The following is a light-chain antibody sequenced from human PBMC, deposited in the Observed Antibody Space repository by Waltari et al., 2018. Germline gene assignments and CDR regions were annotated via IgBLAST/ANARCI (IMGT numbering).Light chain of an antibody. J-gene: IGLJ2*01. CDR1: TSTLGSNY. Sequence: QSVLTQPPSVSAAPGQRVPLPCSRRTSTLGSNYVSCFQHLPGPAPKLLIHDNNKRSSGIPDRFSGSKSGTSATLDITGLQTGDEADYYCATWDDSLSAVVFGGGTKLTVL. CDR2: DNN. V-gene: IGLV1-51*01. CDR3: ATWDDSLSAVV.